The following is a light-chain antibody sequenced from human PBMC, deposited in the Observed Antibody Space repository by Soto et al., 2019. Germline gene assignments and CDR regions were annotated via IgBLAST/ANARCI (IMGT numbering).Light chain of an antibody. J-gene: IGKJ5*01. CDR3: QQYNSYSIT. CDR2: AAS. V-gene: IGKV1-8*01. CDR1: QGISSY. Sequence: IPMTQSPSSLSSSTGDRVTITCLASQGISSYLAWYQQKPGKAPKLLIYAASTLQSGVPSRFSGSGSGTEFTLTISSLQPDDFATYYCQQYNSYSITFGQGTRLEIK.